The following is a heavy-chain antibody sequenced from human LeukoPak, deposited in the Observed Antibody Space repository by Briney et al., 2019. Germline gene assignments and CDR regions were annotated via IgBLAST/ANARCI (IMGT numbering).Heavy chain of an antibody. CDR3: ARWGYQPLLSHPYFDY. D-gene: IGHD2-2*01. Sequence: SETLSLTCAVSGASVSGSNYYWSWIRQPAGKGLEWIGRISSSGSTNYNPSLKSRVTISVDTSKNQFSLQLNSVTPEDTAVYYCARWGYQPLLSHPYFDYWGQGTLVTVSS. V-gene: IGHV4-61*02. CDR1: GASVSGSNYY. CDR2: ISSSGST. J-gene: IGHJ4*02.